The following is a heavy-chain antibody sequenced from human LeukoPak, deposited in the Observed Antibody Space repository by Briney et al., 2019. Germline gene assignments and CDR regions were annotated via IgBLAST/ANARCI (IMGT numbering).Heavy chain of an antibody. CDR2: ISGDGSST. V-gene: IGHV3-74*01. CDR3: ATVVPGAPNLLGH. D-gene: IGHD2-2*01. Sequence: PGGSLRLSCAASGFTFSTYWMHWVRQAPGKGLVWVSRISGDGSSTLYADSVKGRFTISRDNAKNTLYLQMNNLRAEDTAVYYCATVVPGAPNLLGHWGQGTLVTVSS. J-gene: IGHJ5*02. CDR1: GFTFSTYW.